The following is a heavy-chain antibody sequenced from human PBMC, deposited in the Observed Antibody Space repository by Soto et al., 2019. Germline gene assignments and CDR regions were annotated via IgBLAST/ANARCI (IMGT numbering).Heavy chain of an antibody. CDR1: GGSISSGGYY. J-gene: IGHJ3*02. D-gene: IGHD3-22*01. CDR3: AVGRGYYLFRAFDI. CDR2: IYYSGST. Sequence: SETLSLTCTVSGGSISSGGYYWSWIRQHPGKGLEWIGYIYYSGSTYYNPSLKSRVTISVDTSKNQFSLKLSSVTAADTAVYYCAVGRGYYLFRAFDIWGQGTMVTVSS. V-gene: IGHV4-31*03.